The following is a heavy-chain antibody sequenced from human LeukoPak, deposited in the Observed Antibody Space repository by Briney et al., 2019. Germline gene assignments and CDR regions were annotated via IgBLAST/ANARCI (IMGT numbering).Heavy chain of an antibody. J-gene: IGHJ4*02. V-gene: IGHV3-23*01. Sequence: PGGSLRLSCAASGFTFSRYAMNWVRQAPGKGLEWVSAISGSGGSTYYADSVKGRFTISRDSSKSTLYLQMNSLRAEDSAVYYCAKDRFYGSGSYTFDSWGQGTLVIVSS. CDR1: GFTFSRYA. D-gene: IGHD3-10*01. CDR2: ISGSGGST. CDR3: AKDRFYGSGSYTFDS.